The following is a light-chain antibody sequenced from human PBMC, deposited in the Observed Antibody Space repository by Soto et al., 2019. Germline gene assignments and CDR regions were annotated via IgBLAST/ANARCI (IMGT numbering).Light chain of an antibody. CDR2: KAS. J-gene: IGKJ1*01. V-gene: IGKV1-5*03. Sequence: IQMTQSPSTLSASVGDRVTVTCRASQSISSWLAWYQQKPGKAPRLLIYKASTLESGVPSRCGGSGPGTDFTLTISSLQPDDFATYYCQHYNTYPWTFGQGTKV. CDR1: QSISSW. CDR3: QHYNTYPWT.